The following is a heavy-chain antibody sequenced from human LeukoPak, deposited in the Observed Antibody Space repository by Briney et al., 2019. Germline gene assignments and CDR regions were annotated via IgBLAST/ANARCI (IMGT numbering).Heavy chain of an antibody. D-gene: IGHD3-22*01. CDR3: AREAGYDSSGYNIFDY. Sequence: SETLSLTYTVSNYSISSGYYWGWIRQPPGKGLEWIGSIDHSGSTYYNPSLKSRVTISVDTSKNQFSLKLTSVTAADTAVYYCAREAGYDSSGYNIFDYWGQGTLVTVSS. V-gene: IGHV4-38-2*02. J-gene: IGHJ4*02. CDR1: NYSISSGYY. CDR2: IDHSGST.